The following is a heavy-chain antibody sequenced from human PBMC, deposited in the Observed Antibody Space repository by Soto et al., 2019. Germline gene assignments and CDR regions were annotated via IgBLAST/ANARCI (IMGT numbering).Heavy chain of an antibody. D-gene: IGHD3-22*01. J-gene: IGHJ5*02. Sequence: GPSLKVSCKASGGTFTDLGLHWVRQAPGQGLEWMGGIIPIFGTPNYAQKFQGRVIITADEFTSTAHMELSSLRSEDTAVYYCARGWDHYDSSGLLTWFDPWGQGTLVTVSS. CDR3: ARGWDHYDSSGLLTWFDP. V-gene: IGHV1-69*13. CDR1: GGTFTDLG. CDR2: IIPIFGTP.